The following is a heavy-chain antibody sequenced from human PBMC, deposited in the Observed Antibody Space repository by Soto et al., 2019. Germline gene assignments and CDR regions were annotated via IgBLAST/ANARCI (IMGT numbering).Heavy chain of an antibody. V-gene: IGHV3-74*01. D-gene: IGHD6-19*01. CDR3: ASGVGGNDVGY. Sequence: EVQLVESGGGLVQPGGSLRLSCAASGFTFSSYWMHWVRQAPGKGLVWVSRINSDGSSTSYADSVKGRFTISRDNAKNTVYLQMNSLRAEDTAVYYCASGVGGNDVGYWGQGTLVTVSS. CDR2: INSDGSST. J-gene: IGHJ4*02. CDR1: GFTFSSYW.